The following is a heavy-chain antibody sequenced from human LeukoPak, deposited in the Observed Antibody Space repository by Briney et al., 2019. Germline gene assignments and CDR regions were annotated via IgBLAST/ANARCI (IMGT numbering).Heavy chain of an antibody. CDR1: GGTFSSYA. CDR3: ARGMDGYNSDALDI. Sequence: ASVKVSCKASGGTFSSYAISWVRQAPGQGLEWMGGIIPIFGTANYAQKFQGRVTITADESTSTAYMELSSLRSEDTAVYYCARGMDGYNSDALDIWGQGTMVTLYS. J-gene: IGHJ3*02. V-gene: IGHV1-69*13. D-gene: IGHD5-24*01. CDR2: IIPIFGTA.